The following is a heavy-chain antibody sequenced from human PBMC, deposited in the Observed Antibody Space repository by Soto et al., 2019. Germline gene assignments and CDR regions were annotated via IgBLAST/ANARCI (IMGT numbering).Heavy chain of an antibody. D-gene: IGHD3-22*01. Sequence: SETLSLTCAVYGGSFSGYYWSWIRQPPGKGLEWIGEINHSGSTNYNPSLKSRVTISVDTSKNQFSLKLSSVTAADTAAYYCARFGPKGYYDSSGYYYFDYWGQGTLVTVSS. CDR3: ARFGPKGYYDSSGYYYFDY. CDR1: GGSFSGYY. V-gene: IGHV4-34*01. CDR2: INHSGST. J-gene: IGHJ4*02.